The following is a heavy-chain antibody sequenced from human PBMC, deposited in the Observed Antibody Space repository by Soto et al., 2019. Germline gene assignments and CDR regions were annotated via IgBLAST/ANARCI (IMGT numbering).Heavy chain of an antibody. CDR1: GGSIRGYY. V-gene: IGHV4-4*07. CDR2: MHTSGST. CDR3: VRASMPKAHFDS. Sequence: QMQLQESGPGLVKPSETLSLTCTVSGGSIRGYYWSWIRQSAGMRLEWIGRMHTSGSTNYTPSLKSRVTISVDMSNHQISLTLTSVTAADTALYYCVRASMPKAHFDSWGQGTLVTVSS. D-gene: IGHD2-2*01. J-gene: IGHJ4*02.